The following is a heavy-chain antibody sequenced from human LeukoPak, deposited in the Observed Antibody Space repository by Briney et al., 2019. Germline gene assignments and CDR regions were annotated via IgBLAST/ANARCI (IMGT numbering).Heavy chain of an antibody. J-gene: IGHJ4*02. V-gene: IGHV3-9*01. CDR3: AKTPYSSGRSPFDY. CDR2: ISWNSDFI. Sequence: GGSLRLSYVASGFNFNDKAMHWVRQAPGKGLEWVSSISWNSDFIDYADSVKGRFTVSRDNAKTSLYLQMNSVGDEDTALYYCAKTPYSSGRSPFDYWGQGTLVTVSS. D-gene: IGHD6-19*01. CDR1: GFNFNDKA.